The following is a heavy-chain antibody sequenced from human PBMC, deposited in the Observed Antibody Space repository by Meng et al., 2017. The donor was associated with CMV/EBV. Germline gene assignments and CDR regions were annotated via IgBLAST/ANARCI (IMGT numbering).Heavy chain of an antibody. J-gene: IGHJ4*02. D-gene: IGHD3-22*01. CDR2: ISAYNGNT. V-gene: IGHV1-18*01. Sequence: QVQLVQSGAEVKKPGASVKVSCTASGYPFTSYGISWVRQAPGQGLEWMGWISAYNGNTNYAQKLQGRVTMTTDTSTSTAYMELRSLRSDDTAVYYCARSNLAYYYDSSGYGPFDYWGQGTLVTV. CDR3: ARSNLAYYYDSSGYGPFDY. CDR1: GYPFTSYG.